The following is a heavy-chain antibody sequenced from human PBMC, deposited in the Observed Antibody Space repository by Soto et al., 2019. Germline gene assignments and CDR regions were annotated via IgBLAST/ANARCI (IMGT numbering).Heavy chain of an antibody. CDR1: ADTFTSYY. CDR3: HRTSGGGFGIVEEGSNWLAP. J-gene: IGHJ5*02. CDR2: INPNGGST. Sequence: GASVKVSCKAPADTFTSYYIHWVRQAPGHGLEWMGIINPNGGSTRFAQTIQGRITMTTDTSTSTVNMELRSLRSEETDGYYGHRTSGGGFGIVEEGSNWLAPWGQGSLVTVSS. D-gene: IGHD3-16*01. V-gene: IGHV1-46*01.